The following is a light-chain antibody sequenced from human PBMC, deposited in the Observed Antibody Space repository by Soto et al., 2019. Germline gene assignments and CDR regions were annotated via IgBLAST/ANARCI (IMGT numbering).Light chain of an antibody. CDR1: QSVSSVY. V-gene: IGKV3-20*01. J-gene: IGKJ1*01. CDR3: QQYGSLSWT. Sequence: EIVLTQSPGTLSLSPGERATLSCRASQSVSSVYLAWYQQKLGQAPRLLIYGASSRATGIPDRFSGSGSGTDFTLTISRLEPEDFAVYYCQQYGSLSWTFGQGTKVDIK. CDR2: GAS.